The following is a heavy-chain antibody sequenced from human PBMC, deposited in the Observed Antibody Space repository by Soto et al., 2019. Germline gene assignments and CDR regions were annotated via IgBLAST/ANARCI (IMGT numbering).Heavy chain of an antibody. V-gene: IGHV1-69*01. CDR3: ASYSGGSGRFDY. Sequence: QVQLVQSGAEVKKPGSSVKVSCKASGGTFSSYALSWVRQAPGQGLEWMGGIIPIFGTANYAQKFQGRVTITADESTSTAYMELSSLRYEDTSVYYCASYSGGSGRFDYWGQGTLVSVSS. CDR2: IIPIFGTA. CDR1: GGTFSSYA. D-gene: IGHD2-15*01. J-gene: IGHJ4*02.